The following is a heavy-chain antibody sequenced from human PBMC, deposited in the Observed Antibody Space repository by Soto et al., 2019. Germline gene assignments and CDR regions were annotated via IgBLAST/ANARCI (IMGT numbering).Heavy chain of an antibody. CDR1: GFTFSSYG. J-gene: IGHJ4*02. CDR3: AAGGVAESGYPFDY. CDR2: IWYDGSNK. V-gene: IGHV3-33*01. D-gene: IGHD5-12*01. Sequence: PGGSLRLSCAASGFTFSSYGMHWVRQAPGKGLEWVAVIWYDGSNKYYADSVKGRFTISRDNSKNTLYLQMNSLRAEDTAVYYCAAGGVAESGYPFDYWGQGTLVTVSS.